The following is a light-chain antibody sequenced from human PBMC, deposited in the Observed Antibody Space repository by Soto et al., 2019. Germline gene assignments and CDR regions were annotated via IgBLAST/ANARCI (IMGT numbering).Light chain of an antibody. J-gene: IGKJ5*01. CDR1: QSVSSY. CDR3: QQRSNWPLEIT. Sequence: EIVLTQSPATLSLSPGERATLSCRASQSVSSYLAWYQQKPGQAPRLLIYDASNRATGIPARFSGSGSGTDVTLTISSLEPEDFAVYYCQQRSNWPLEITFGQGTRLEIK. CDR2: DAS. V-gene: IGKV3-11*01.